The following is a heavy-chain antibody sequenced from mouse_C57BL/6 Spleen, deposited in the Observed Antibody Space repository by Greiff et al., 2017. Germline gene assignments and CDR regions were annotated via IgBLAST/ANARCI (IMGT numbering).Heavy chain of an antibody. CDR1: GFTFSSYA. Sequence: EVQGVESGAGLVKPGGSLKLSCAASGFTFSSYAMPWVRQTPEQRLEWVAYIRSGGDYINYADTVKGRSTISRDNARNTPYLQMSSLKSEDADTYYYTRDNGGYSYYAMDYWGQGTSVTVSS. CDR2: IRSGGDYI. CDR3: TRDNGGYSYYAMDY. J-gene: IGHJ4*01. D-gene: IGHD2-3*01. V-gene: IGHV5-9-1*02.